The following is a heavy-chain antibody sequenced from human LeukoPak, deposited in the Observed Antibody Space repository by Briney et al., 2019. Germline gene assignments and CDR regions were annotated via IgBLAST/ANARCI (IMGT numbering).Heavy chain of an antibody. CDR2: IKRDGNEK. D-gene: IGHD3-10*01. CDR3: AREGAYPIITYDS. V-gene: IGHV3-7*01. J-gene: IGHJ5*01. CDR1: GFTFSSYW. Sequence: GGSLRLSCAASGFTFSSYWMNWVRQAPGKGLEWVANIKRDGNEKNYVDSVRGRFSISRDNAKNSLYLQMDSLRAEDTAVYYCAREGAYPIITYDSWGQGALVTVSS.